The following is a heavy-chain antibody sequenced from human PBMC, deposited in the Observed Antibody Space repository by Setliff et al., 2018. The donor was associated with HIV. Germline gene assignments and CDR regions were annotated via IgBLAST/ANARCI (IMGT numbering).Heavy chain of an antibody. D-gene: IGHD3-3*02. CDR3: ARDAWVEFLEWTFYGMDV. Sequence: ASVKVSCKASGYAFTSYGISWVRQAPGQGLEWMGWISAYNGDTKYAQKVQGRVTLTTDTSSSTVYMELRSLRSDDTAVYYCARDAWVEFLEWTFYGMDVWGQGTTVTVSS. J-gene: IGHJ6*02. CDR1: GYAFTSYG. V-gene: IGHV1-18*01. CDR2: ISAYNGDT.